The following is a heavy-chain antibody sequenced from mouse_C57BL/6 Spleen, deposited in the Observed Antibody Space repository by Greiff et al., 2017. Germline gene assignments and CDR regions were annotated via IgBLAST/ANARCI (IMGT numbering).Heavy chain of an antibody. CDR3: ARGESPYDYDGAMDY. D-gene: IGHD2-4*01. V-gene: IGHV5-16*01. CDR1: GFTFSDYY. J-gene: IGHJ4*01. CDR2: INYDGSST. Sequence: EVQGVESVGGLVQPGSSMKLSCTASGFTFSDYYMAWVRQVPEKGLEWVANINYDGSSTYYLDSLKSRFIISRDNAKNILYLQMSSLKSEDTATYYCARGESPYDYDGAMDYWGQGTSVTVSS.